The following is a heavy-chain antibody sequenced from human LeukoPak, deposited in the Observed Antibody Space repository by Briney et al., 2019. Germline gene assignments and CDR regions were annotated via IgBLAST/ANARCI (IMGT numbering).Heavy chain of an antibody. CDR1: GYTFTGYY. D-gene: IGHD2-15*01. CDR2: INPNSGGT. J-gene: IGHJ4*02. Sequence: GASVKVSCKASGYTFTGYYMQWVRQAPGQGLEWMGRINPNSGGTNYAQKFQGRVTMTRDTSISTAYMELSRLRSGDTAVYYCARGPAATPFDYWGQGTLVTVSS. V-gene: IGHV1-2*06. CDR3: ARGPAATPFDY.